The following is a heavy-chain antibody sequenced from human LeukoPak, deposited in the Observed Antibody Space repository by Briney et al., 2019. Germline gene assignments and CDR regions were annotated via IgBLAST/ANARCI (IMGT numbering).Heavy chain of an antibody. J-gene: IGHJ3*02. CDR2: IYYSGST. CDR1: GGSISSCY. V-gene: IGHV4-59*08. CDR3: ARSIWQDTARTRAAFDI. Sequence: PSETLSLTCTVSGGSISSCYWSWIRQPPGKGLEWIGYIYYSGSTNYNPSLKSRVTISVDTSKNQFSLKLSSVTAADTAVYYCARSIWQDTARTRAAFDIWGQGTMVTVSS. D-gene: IGHD5-18*01.